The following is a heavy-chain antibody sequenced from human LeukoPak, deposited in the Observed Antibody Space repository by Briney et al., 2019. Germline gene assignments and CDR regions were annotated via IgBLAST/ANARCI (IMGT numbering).Heavy chain of an antibody. CDR1: GGSISTGGYY. J-gene: IGHJ4*02. Sequence: PETLSLTCAVSGGSISTGGYYWGWIRQPPGKGLEWIANIYYSGTTYDNPSLKSRVTISLDTSKNQFSLKLNSVTAADTAVYYCARTLAGKLAFGYWGQGTLVTVSS. V-gene: IGHV4-39*07. CDR3: ARTLAGKLAFGY. D-gene: IGHD6-19*01. CDR2: IYYSGTT.